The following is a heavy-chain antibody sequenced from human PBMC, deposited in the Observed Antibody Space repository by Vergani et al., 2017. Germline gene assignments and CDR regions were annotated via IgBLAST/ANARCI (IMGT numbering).Heavy chain of an antibody. Sequence: QVQLQESGPGLVKPSETLSLTCTVSGSPISSYYWSWIRQPPGKGLEWIGYIYYSGSTNYNPSLKSRVTISVDTSKNQFSLKLSSVTAADTAVYYCARASPLSPGGSGYGMDVWGQGTTVTVSS. CDR2: IYYSGST. CDR1: GSPISSYY. CDR3: ARASPLSPGGSGYGMDV. J-gene: IGHJ6*02. V-gene: IGHV4-59*01. D-gene: IGHD3-10*01.